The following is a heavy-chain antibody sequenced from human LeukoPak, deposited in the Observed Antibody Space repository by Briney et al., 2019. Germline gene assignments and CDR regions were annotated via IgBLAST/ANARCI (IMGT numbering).Heavy chain of an antibody. V-gene: IGHV3-7*01. CDR1: GFKFSDFW. CDR3: VRDSRPGGAMGLYHNFDF. J-gene: IGHJ4*02. Sequence: GGPLRLSRAASGFKFSDFWMTWVRQTPGKGLEWVANIKEDGSEEYHVDSVKGRFTISRDNTKSSLFLQMNSLRGDDTAVYYCVRDSRPGGAMGLYHNFDFWGQGTLVTVSS. CDR2: IKEDGSEE. D-gene: IGHD3-16*01.